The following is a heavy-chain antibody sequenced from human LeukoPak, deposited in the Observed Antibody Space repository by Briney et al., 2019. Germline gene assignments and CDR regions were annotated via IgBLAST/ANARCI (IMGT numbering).Heavy chain of an antibody. CDR3: ARVGVATIDPEDYYYYYGMDV. J-gene: IGHJ6*04. V-gene: IGHV3-33*01. Sequence: GGSLRLSCAASGFTFSSYGMHWVRQAPGKGLEWVAVIWYDGSNKYYADSVKGRFTISRDNSKNTPYLQMNSLRAEDTAVYYCARVGVATIDPEDYYYYYGMDVWGKGTTVTVSS. CDR1: GFTFSSYG. CDR2: IWYDGSNK. D-gene: IGHD5-12*01.